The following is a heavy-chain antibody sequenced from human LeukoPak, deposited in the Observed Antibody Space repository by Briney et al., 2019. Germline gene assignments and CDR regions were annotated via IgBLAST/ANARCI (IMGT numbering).Heavy chain of an antibody. J-gene: IGHJ4*02. CDR3: APKPVWPAATLPDY. D-gene: IGHD2-2*01. CDR1: GFTFSSYA. Sequence: PGGSLRLSCAASGFTFSSYAMSWVRQAPGKGLEWVSAISGSGGSTYYADSVKGRFTISRDNSKNTLYLQMNSLRAEDTAVYYCAPKPVWPAATLPDYWGQGTLVTVSS. V-gene: IGHV3-23*01. CDR2: ISGSGGST.